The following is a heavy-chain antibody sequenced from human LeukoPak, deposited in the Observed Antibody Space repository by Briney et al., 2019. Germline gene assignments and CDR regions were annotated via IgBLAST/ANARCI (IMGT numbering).Heavy chain of an antibody. CDR1: GFTFSSYG. Sequence: GRSLRLSCAASGFTFSSYGMHWVRQAPGKGLEWVAVIWYDGSNKYYADSVKGRFTISRDNSKNTLYLQMNSLRAEDTAVYYREKDTTGTAIHLDYWRQGTLVTVSS. CDR3: EKDTTGTAIHLDY. CDR2: IWYDGSNK. J-gene: IGHJ4*02. V-gene: IGHV3-33*06. D-gene: IGHD1-1*01.